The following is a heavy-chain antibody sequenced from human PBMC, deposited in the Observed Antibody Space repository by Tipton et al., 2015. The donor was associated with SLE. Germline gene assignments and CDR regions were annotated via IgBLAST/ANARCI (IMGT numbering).Heavy chain of an antibody. J-gene: IGHJ4*02. CDR2: ISYDESIK. D-gene: IGHD3-10*01. V-gene: IGHV3-30*04. CDR1: GYTFPTYA. Sequence: SLRLSCAASGYTFPTYAMHWVRQAPGKGLEWVAVISYDESIKYYADSVKGRFTISRDESKNTMYLQMNSLRAEDTAVYYCAGGFYYGSGTFSDFEYWGQGTLATVSS. CDR3: AGGFYYGSGTFSDFEY.